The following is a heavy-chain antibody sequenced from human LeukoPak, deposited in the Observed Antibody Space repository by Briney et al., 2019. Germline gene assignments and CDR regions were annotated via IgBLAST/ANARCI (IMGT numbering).Heavy chain of an antibody. J-gene: IGHJ4*02. V-gene: IGHV3-33*06. Sequence: GGSLRLSCAASGFTFSLYGMHWVRQAPGKGLEWVALISNDGSKTYYADSVEGRFTISRDNSKNTVYLQVSSLRADDTAVYYCAKDSRGANFFGDFDYWGQGTLVTVSS. CDR2: ISNDGSKT. CDR1: GFTFSLYG. CDR3: AKDSRGANFFGDFDY. D-gene: IGHD3-10*01.